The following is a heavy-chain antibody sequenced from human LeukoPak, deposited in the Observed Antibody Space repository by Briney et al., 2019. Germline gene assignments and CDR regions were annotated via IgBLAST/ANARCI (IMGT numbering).Heavy chain of an antibody. Sequence: GGSLRLSCAASGFTFSSYGMHWVRQAPGKGLEWVAFIQYDGSNKYGDSMKGRFTISRDNSKNTLYLQMSSLRSEDTAVYYCARALKTGDAFDIWGQGTMVTVSS. CDR2: IQYDGSNK. CDR3: ARALKTGDAFDI. CDR1: GFTFSSYG. J-gene: IGHJ3*02. V-gene: IGHV3-30*02.